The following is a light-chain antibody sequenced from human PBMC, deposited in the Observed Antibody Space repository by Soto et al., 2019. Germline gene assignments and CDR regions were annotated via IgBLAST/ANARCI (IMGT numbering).Light chain of an antibody. J-gene: IGKJ1*01. CDR3: QQYSSSPWT. Sequence: EIVLTQSPGTLSLSPGERATLSCRASQSVSSSYLAWYQQKPGQAPRLLIYGASSRATGIPDRFSGSGSGTDFTLTISRLEPEGCAVYYCQQYSSSPWTFGQGTKVEIK. V-gene: IGKV3-20*01. CDR1: QSVSSSY. CDR2: GAS.